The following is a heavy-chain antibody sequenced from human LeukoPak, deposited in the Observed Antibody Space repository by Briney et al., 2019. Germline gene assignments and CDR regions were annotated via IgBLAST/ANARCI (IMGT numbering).Heavy chain of an antibody. CDR1: GGSISSRSYY. J-gene: IGHJ4*02. D-gene: IGHD1-20*01. V-gene: IGHV4-39*01. CDR2: ISYSGST. CDR3: ARQGFNMGITGNGVFFDY. Sequence: SETLSLTCTVSGGSISSRSYYWGWIRQPPGKGLEWIGSISYSGSTYYNPSLKSRVTISVDTSKNQSSLKLSSVTAADTAVYYCARQGFNMGITGNGVFFDYWGQGTLVTVSS.